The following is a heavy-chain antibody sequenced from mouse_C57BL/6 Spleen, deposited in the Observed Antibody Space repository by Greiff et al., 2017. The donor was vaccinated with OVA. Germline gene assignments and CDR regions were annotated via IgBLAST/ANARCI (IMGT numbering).Heavy chain of an antibody. V-gene: IGHV1-26*01. CDR2: INPNNGGT. D-gene: IGHD2-2*01. J-gene: IGHJ2*01. Sequence: EVQLQQSGPELVKPGASVKISCKASGYTFTDYYMNWVKQSHGKSLEWIGDINPNNGGTSYNQKFKGKATLTVDKSSSPAYMELRSLTSEDSAVYYCARGRSTMVTTNYFDYWGQGTTLTVSS. CDR1: GYTFTDYY. CDR3: ARGRSTMVTTNYFDY.